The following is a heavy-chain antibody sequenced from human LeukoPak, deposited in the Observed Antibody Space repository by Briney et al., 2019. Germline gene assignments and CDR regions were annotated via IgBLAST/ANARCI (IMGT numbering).Heavy chain of an antibody. CDR2: ISWNSGSI. CDR3: AKDRMIVVVSYAFDI. Sequence: PGRSLRLSCAASGFTFDDYAMHWVRRAPGKGLEWVSGISWNSGSIGYADSVKGRFTISRDNAKNSLYLQMNSLRAEDTALYYCAKDRMIVVVSYAFDIWGQGTMVTVSS. D-gene: IGHD3-22*01. J-gene: IGHJ3*02. V-gene: IGHV3-9*01. CDR1: GFTFDDYA.